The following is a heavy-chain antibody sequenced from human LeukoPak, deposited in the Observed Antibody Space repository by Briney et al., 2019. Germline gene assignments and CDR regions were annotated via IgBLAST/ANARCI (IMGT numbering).Heavy chain of an antibody. CDR2: IKGKTDGGTT. Sequence: PGGSLRLSCAASGFTFINAWMTWVRQAPGKGLEWVGLIKGKTDGGTTDYAAPVKGRFIISRDDSKNTLYLQMDSLQTEDTAVDYCTTHYPDSGSYNYWGQGTLVTVSS. CDR3: TTHYPDSGSYNY. CDR1: GFTFINAW. V-gene: IGHV3-15*01. D-gene: IGHD1-26*01. J-gene: IGHJ4*02.